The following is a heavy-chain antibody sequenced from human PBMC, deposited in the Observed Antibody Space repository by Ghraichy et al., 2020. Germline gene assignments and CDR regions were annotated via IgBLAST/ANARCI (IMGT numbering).Heavy chain of an antibody. D-gene: IGHD4-23*01. V-gene: IGHV3-21*01. J-gene: IGHJ6*02. CDR3: ARDRWGYGMDV. CDR2: ISSGSSSI. CDR1: GFTFRTYS. Sequence: GGSLRVSCAASGFTFRTYSMNWVRQAPGKGLEWVSSISSGSSSIYYADSVRGRFTISRDNAKNSLYLQMNSLRAEDTAVYYCARDRWGYGMDVWGQGTTVTVSS.